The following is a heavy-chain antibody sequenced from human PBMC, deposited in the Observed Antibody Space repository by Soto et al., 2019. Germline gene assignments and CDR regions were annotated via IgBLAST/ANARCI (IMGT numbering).Heavy chain of an antibody. J-gene: IGHJ4*02. Sequence: PSETLSLTCTVSGGSISSGGYYWSWIRQHPGKGLEWIGYIYYSGSTYYNPSLKSRVTISVDTSKNQFSLKLSSVTAADTAVYYCARYDILTGYYLDYWGQGTLVTSPQ. D-gene: IGHD3-9*01. CDR1: GGSISSGGYY. CDR3: ARYDILTGYYLDY. CDR2: IYYSGST. V-gene: IGHV4-31*03.